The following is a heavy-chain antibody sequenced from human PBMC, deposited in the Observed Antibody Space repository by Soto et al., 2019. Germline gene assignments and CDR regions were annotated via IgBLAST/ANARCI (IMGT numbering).Heavy chain of an antibody. Sequence: SETLSLTCTVSGGSISSYYWSWIRQPPGKGLEWIGYIYYSGSTNYNPSLKSRVTISVDTSKNQFSLKLSSVTAADTAVYYCARHITMVRGDPDAFDIWGQGTMVT. CDR3: ARHITMVRGDPDAFDI. CDR1: GGSISSYY. J-gene: IGHJ3*02. CDR2: IYYSGST. D-gene: IGHD3-10*01. V-gene: IGHV4-59*08.